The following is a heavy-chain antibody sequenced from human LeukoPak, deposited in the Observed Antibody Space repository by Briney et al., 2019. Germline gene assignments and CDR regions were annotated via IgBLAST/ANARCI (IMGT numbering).Heavy chain of an antibody. CDR2: IRYDGSNK. CDR3: AKGTMVRGRSPVGV. D-gene: IGHD3-10*01. CDR1: GFTFSSYG. Sequence: LSGGSLRLSCAASGFTFSSYGMHWVRQAPGKGLEWVAFIRYDGSNKYYADSVKGRFTISRDNSKNTLYLQMNSLRAEDTAVYYCAKGTMVRGRSPVGVWGQGTTVTVSS. J-gene: IGHJ6*02. V-gene: IGHV3-30*02.